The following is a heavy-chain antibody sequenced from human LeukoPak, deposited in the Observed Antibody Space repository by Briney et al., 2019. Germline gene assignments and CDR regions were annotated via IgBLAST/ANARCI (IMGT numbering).Heavy chain of an antibody. Sequence: GGSLRLSCAASGLSFSSYGMDWVPQVPGEGLERVAGISYDGNNEDYADSVKGRFRISRDTSRNTLYLEMKLLRPDDAAVYDLAIHGLIRGFVITGGFDAWGQGTLVTVSS. CDR2: ISYDGNNE. CDR1: GLSFSSYG. CDR3: AIHGLIRGFVITGGFDA. V-gene: IGHV3-30-3*01. J-gene: IGHJ4*02. D-gene: IGHD3-10*01.